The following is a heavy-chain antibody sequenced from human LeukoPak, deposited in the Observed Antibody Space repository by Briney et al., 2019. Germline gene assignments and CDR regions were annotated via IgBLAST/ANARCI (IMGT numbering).Heavy chain of an antibody. CDR2: MNPNSGNT. CDR3: ARFIAAADWFDP. J-gene: IGHJ5*02. V-gene: IGHV1-8*03. CDR1: GYTFTSYD. D-gene: IGHD6-13*01. Sequence: ASVKVSCKASGYTFTSYDINWVRQATGQGLEWMGWMNPNSGNTGYAQKFQGRVTITRNTSISTAYMELSSLRSEDTAVYYCARFIAAADWFDPWGQGTLVTVSS.